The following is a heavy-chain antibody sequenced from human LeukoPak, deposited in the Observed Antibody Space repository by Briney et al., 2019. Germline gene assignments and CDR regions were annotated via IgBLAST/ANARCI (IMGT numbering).Heavy chain of an antibody. J-gene: IGHJ4*02. CDR3: ARDRGYSGYDLVY. CDR1: GGSISNYY. Sequence: PSETLSLTSTVSGGSISNYYWSWIRQPPGKGLEWIGYIYYDGSTIYNPSLKSRVTISVDTSKNQFSLKVTSVTAADTAVYYCARDRGYSGYDLVYWGQGTLVTVSS. CDR2: IYYDGST. D-gene: IGHD5-12*01. V-gene: IGHV4-59*01.